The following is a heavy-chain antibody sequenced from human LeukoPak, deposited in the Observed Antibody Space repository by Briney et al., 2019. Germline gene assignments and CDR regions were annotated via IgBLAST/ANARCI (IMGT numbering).Heavy chain of an antibody. CDR1: GGTFSSYA. Sequence: GASVKLSCKASGGTFSSYAISWVRQAPGQGLERMGGIIPIFGTANYAQKFQGRVTITADESTSTAYMELSSLRSEDTAVYYCAREMTQPTAPENWFDPWGQGTLVTVSS. CDR2: IIPIFGTA. CDR3: AREMTQPTAPENWFDP. V-gene: IGHV1-69*13. J-gene: IGHJ5*02. D-gene: IGHD2-2*01.